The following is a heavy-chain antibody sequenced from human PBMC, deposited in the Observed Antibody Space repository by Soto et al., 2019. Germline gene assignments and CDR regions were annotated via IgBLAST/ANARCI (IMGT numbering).Heavy chain of an antibody. CDR1: GYTFTSYA. CDR2: INTNTGNP. Sequence: ASVKVSCKASGYTFTSYAMNWVRQAPGQGLEWMGWINTNTGNPTYAQGFTGRFVFSLDTSVSTAYLQICSLKAEDTAVYYCARDHDFWSGYYQYNWFDPWGQGTLVTVPQ. CDR3: ARDHDFWSGYYQYNWFDP. V-gene: IGHV7-4-1*01. D-gene: IGHD3-3*01. J-gene: IGHJ5*02.